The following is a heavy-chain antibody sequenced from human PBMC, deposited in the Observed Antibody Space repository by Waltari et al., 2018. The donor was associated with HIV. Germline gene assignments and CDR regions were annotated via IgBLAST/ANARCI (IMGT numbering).Heavy chain of an antibody. CDR1: GYTFTDNY. CDR2: INPKSGGT. CDR3: ARGGASTTPRDYNYYGLDV. J-gene: IGHJ6*02. Sequence: QVELVQSGAEVKKPGASVTVSCKASGYTFTDNYIQWVGQAPGHGIEWMGWINPKSGGTKHAQKFQGRVTMTRDTSMSTVYMEVSRLTSDDTAVYYCARGGASTTPRDYNYYGLDVWGQGTTVTVSS. V-gene: IGHV1-2*02. D-gene: IGHD2-2*01.